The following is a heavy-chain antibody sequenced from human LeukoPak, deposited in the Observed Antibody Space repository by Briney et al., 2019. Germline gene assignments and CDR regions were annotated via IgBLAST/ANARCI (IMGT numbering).Heavy chain of an antibody. Sequence: SETLSLTCTVSVGFISSYYWIWLRQPPGKGLEWIGYVSYCESHNYNPSLKSRVTISVDTSKNQFSLTLSSVTAADTAVYYCAREGVGPTDDAFDIWGQGTVVTVSS. D-gene: IGHD1-26*01. CDR1: VGFISSYY. CDR3: AREGVGPTDDAFDI. J-gene: IGHJ3*02. CDR2: VSYCESH. V-gene: IGHV4-59*01.